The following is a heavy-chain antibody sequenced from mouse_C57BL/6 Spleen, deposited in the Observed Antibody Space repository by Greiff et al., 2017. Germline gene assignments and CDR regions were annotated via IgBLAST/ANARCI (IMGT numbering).Heavy chain of an antibody. CDR3: ARHEGRKGWYFEV. J-gene: IGHJ1*03. Sequence: VQLQQSGAGLVKPGASVKLSCKASGYTFTEYTIHWVKQRSGQGLEWIGWFCPGSGSIKYNEKFKDKSTLTADKSSSKVYMELSRLTSEDSAVYCCARHEGRKGWYFEVWGTGTTVTVSS. CDR1: GYTFTEYT. CDR2: FCPGSGSI. V-gene: IGHV1-62-2*01.